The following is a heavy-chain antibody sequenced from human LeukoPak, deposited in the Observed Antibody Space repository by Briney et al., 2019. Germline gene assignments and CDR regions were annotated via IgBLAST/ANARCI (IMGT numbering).Heavy chain of an antibody. D-gene: IGHD2-15*01. Sequence: GGSLRLSCAASGLTLSSYAMSWVRQGPGKGLEWVSAISVSGNTYHADSVKGRFTISRDSSKNTLYLQMNSLRAEDAAVYYCAKAPVTTCSGAYCYPFDYWGQGTLVTVSS. CDR1: GLTLSSYA. CDR2: ISVSGNT. V-gene: IGHV3-23*01. CDR3: AKAPVTTCSGAYCYPFDY. J-gene: IGHJ4*02.